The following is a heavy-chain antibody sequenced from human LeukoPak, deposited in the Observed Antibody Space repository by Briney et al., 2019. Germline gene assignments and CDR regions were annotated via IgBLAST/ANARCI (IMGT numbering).Heavy chain of an antibody. D-gene: IGHD5-12*01. V-gene: IGHV1-46*01. Sequence: ASVKVSCKASGYTLTRYYMHWVRQAPGQGLEWMGIINPSGGGTSYAQKFQGRVTMTRDTSTSTVYMELSSLRSEDTAVYYCARDRSGRGDAFDIWGQGTMVTVSS. CDR2: INPSGGGT. J-gene: IGHJ3*02. CDR3: ARDRSGRGDAFDI. CDR1: GYTLTRYY.